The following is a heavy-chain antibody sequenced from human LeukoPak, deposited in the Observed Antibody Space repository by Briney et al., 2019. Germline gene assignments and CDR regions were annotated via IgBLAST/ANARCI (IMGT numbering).Heavy chain of an antibody. Sequence: PSETLSLTCTVSGGSISSSSYYWGWIRQPPGKGLEWIGSIYYSGSTYYNPSLKSRVTISVDTSKNQFSLKLSSVTAADTAVYYCARARMGNSWSNYLDYWGQGTLVTVSS. CDR2: IYYSGST. CDR1: GGSISSSSYY. V-gene: IGHV4-39*07. D-gene: IGHD6-13*01. CDR3: ARARMGNSWSNYLDY. J-gene: IGHJ4*02.